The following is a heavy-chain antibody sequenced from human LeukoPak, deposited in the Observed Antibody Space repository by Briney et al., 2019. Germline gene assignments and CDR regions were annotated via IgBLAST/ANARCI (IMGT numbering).Heavy chain of an antibody. CDR3: ARNRDGYNSFDY. D-gene: IGHD5-24*01. CDR2: IYYSGSS. CDR1: GGSINNGGYY. Sequence: TPSQTLSLTCTVSGGSINNGGYYWSWLRQHPGKGLEWIGYIYYSGSSYYNPSLRSRVTISVDTSKNHFSLKLSSVTAADTAVYCARNRDGYNSFDYWGQGTLVTVSS. J-gene: IGHJ4*02. V-gene: IGHV4-31*03.